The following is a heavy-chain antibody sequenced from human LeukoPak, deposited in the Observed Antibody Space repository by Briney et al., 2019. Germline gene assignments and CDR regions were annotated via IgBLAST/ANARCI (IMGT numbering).Heavy chain of an antibody. V-gene: IGHV4-34*01. CDR1: GGSFSGYY. Sequence: SETLSLTCAVYGGSFSGYYWSWIRQPPGKGLEWIGEINHSGSTNYNPSLKSRVTISVDTSKNQFSLKLSSVTAADTAVYYCARRFRIAARNWFDPWGQGTLVTVSS. CDR3: ARRFRIAARNWFDP. J-gene: IGHJ5*02. CDR2: INHSGST. D-gene: IGHD6-6*01.